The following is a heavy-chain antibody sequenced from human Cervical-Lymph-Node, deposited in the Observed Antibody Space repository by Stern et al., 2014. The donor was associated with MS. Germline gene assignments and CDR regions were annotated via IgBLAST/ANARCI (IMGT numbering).Heavy chain of an antibody. V-gene: IGHV1-2*06. CDR2: INPNSGGT. J-gene: IGHJ4*02. Sequence: VQLVQSGAEVKKPGASVKVSCKASGYTFTGYYMHWVRQAPGQGLEWMGRINPNSGGTNYAQKFQGRVTMPRDTSISTAYMELSRLRSDDTAVYYCARDVSGLGSWGNYDSSGYSEHWGQGTLVTVSS. D-gene: IGHD3-22*01. CDR3: ARDVSGLGSWGNYDSSGYSEH. CDR1: GYTFTGYY.